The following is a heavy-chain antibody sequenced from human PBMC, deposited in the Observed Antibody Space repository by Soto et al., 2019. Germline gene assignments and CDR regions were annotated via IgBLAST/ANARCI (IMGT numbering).Heavy chain of an antibody. D-gene: IGHD6-13*01. V-gene: IGHV4-31*03. CDR2: IYYSGST. CDR1: GGSISSGGYY. Sequence: QVQLQESGPGLVEPSQTLSLTCTVSGGSISSGGYYWSWIRQHPGKGLEWIGYIYYSGSTYYNPSLKSRVTISVDTSKNQFSMKLCSGTAADTAVYYCARDRALVYAGLAAAPPGDPDYWGQGTLVTVSS. J-gene: IGHJ4*02. CDR3: ARDRALVYAGLAAAPPGDPDY.